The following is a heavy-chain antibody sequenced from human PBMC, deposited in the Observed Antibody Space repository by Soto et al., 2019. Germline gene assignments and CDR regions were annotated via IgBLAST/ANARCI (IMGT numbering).Heavy chain of an antibody. D-gene: IGHD3-10*01. J-gene: IGHJ4*02. CDR1: GFTFSSYA. V-gene: IGHV3-23*01. CDR3: AKEGLGITMVRGVVDY. CDR2: ISGSGGST. Sequence: GGSLRLSCAASGFTFSSYAMSWVRQAPGKGLEWVSAISGSGGSTYYADSVKGRFTISRDNSKNTLYLQMNSLRAEDTAVYYCAKEGLGITMVRGVVDYWGQGTLVTVSS.